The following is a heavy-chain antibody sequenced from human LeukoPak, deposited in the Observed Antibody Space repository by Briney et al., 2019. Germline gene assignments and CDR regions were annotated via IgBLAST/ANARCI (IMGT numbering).Heavy chain of an antibody. Sequence: GGSLRLSCAASGFTVSNNYMTWVRQAPGKGLEWVSLIYSGGSTSYADSVKGRFTISRDDSKNTLYLQMDSLRAEDTAVYYCARGDTSGWPRPLGYWGQGTLVTVSS. J-gene: IGHJ4*02. CDR3: ARGDTSGWPRPLGY. D-gene: IGHD6-19*01. V-gene: IGHV3-53*01. CDR1: GFTVSNNY. CDR2: IYSGGST.